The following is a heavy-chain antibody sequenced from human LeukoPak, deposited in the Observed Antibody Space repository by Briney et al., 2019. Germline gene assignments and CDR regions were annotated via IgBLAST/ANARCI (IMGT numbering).Heavy chain of an antibody. V-gene: IGHV3-21*01. CDR1: GFTFSSYS. J-gene: IGHJ6*02. Sequence: TGGSLRLSCAASGFTFSSYSMNWVRQAPGKGLEWVSSISSSSSYIYYADSVKGRFTISRDNAKNSLYLQMNSLRAEDTAVYYCARDQGVVVPAASAYYYYGMDVWGQGTTVTVS. CDR2: ISSSSSYI. CDR3: ARDQGVVVPAASAYYYYGMDV. D-gene: IGHD2-2*01.